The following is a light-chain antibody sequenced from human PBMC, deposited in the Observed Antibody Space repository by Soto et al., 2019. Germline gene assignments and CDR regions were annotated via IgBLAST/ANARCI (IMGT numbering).Light chain of an antibody. V-gene: IGKV3-11*01. CDR3: QQRSNWPRYT. CDR2: DAS. CDR1: QSVSSY. J-gene: IGKJ2*01. Sequence: EIVLTQSPATLSLSPGERATLSCRASQSVSSYLAWYQQKPGQAPRLLIYDASNRATGIPARFSGSGSGTDFTLAISSLEPEDSAVYYWQQRSNWPRYTFGQGTKLEIK.